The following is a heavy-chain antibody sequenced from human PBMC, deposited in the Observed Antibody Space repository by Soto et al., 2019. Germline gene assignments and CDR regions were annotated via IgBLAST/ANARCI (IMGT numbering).Heavy chain of an antibody. Sequence: RGSLRLSCVASGFTFSNYAMILVRQAPFKWLEWVSGFRGSGGSTYYADSVKGRFTISRDNSKSTLFLQMKSLRAEDTAVYYCAKGEIYFDYWGQGTLVTVSS. J-gene: IGHJ4*02. V-gene: IGHV3-23*01. CDR1: GFTFSNYA. CDR2: FRGSGGST. CDR3: AKGEIYFDY.